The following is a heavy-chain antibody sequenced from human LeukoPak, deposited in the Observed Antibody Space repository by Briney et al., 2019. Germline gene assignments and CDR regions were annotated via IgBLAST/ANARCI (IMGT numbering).Heavy chain of an antibody. CDR3: AKNTNTDWFDP. V-gene: IGHV3-33*06. CDR1: GFTFSSYG. J-gene: IGHJ5*02. CDR2: IWYDGSNK. Sequence: GRSLRLSCAASGFTFSSYGMHWVRQAPGKGLEWVAVIWYDGSNKYYADSVKGRFTISRDNSKNTLYLQMNSLRAEDTAVYYCAKNTNTDWFDPWGQGTLLTVSS. D-gene: IGHD2-2*02.